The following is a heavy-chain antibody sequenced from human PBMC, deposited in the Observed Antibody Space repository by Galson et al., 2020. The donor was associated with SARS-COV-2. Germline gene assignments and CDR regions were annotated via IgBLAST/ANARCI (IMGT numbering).Heavy chain of an antibody. V-gene: IGHV3-21*01. CDR1: GFTFSSYV. CDR3: ARGAYSPDSNYYYYAADG. J-gene: IGHJ6*02. D-gene: IGHD5-18*01. Sequence: GGSLRLSCAASGFTFSSYVMNWVRQAPGKGLEWVSSTSPSSNSIYYADSVKGRFTISRDNAKNSLYLQMNSLRADDTAVYYCARGAYSPDSNYYYYAADGWGQGTTVTVAS. CDR2: TSPSSNSI.